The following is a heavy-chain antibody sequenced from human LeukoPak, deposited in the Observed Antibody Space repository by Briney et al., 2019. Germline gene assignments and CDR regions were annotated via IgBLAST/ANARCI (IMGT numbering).Heavy chain of an antibody. CDR3: ARDLIDSSTSTGVFDY. V-gene: IGHV1-2*02. CDR2: INPNSGGT. D-gene: IGHD2-2*01. J-gene: IGHJ4*02. CDR1: GYTLTGYY. Sequence: ASVKVSCKASGYTLTGYYMHWVRQAPGQGLEWMGWINPNSGGTNYAQKFQGRVTMTRDTSISTAYLELSGLRSDDTAVYYCARDLIDSSTSTGVFDYWGQGTLVTVSS.